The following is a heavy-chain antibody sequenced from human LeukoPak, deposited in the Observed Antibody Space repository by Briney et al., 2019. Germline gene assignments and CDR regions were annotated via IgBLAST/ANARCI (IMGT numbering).Heavy chain of an antibody. CDR3: ARGGAVAPKFNFDY. CDR2: ISSSSSYI. V-gene: IGHV3-21*01. J-gene: IGHJ4*02. Sequence: GGSLRLSCAASGFTFSSYSMNWVRQAPGKGLEWVSSISSSSSYIYYADSVKGRFTISRDNAKNSLYVQMNSVRAEDTAVYYCARGGAVAPKFNFDYWGQGTLVTVSS. D-gene: IGHD6-19*01. CDR1: GFTFSSYS.